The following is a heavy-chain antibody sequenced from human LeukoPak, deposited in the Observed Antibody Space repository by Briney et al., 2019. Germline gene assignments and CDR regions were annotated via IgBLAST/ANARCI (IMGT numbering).Heavy chain of an antibody. Sequence: GGSLRLSCAASGFTFSKYWMLWVRQAPGKGLKSVSRINTGATVTTYTYSVKGRSTVSRDNADNTMFLQMNSVRDEDTAVYYCATKQWLAPPPDSWGQGTPVTVSS. D-gene: IGHD6-19*01. V-gene: IGHV3-74*01. CDR1: GFTFSKYW. CDR2: INTGATVT. CDR3: ATKQWLAPPPDS. J-gene: IGHJ4*02.